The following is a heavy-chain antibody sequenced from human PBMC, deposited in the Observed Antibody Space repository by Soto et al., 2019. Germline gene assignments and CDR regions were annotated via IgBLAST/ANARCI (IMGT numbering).Heavy chain of an antibody. Sequence: QVQLVESGGGVVQPGRSLRLSCAASGFTFSSYAMHWVRQAPGKGLEWVAVISYDGSNKYYADSVKGRFTISRDNSKNSLYLQMNSVRAADTAVYYCARLSLVVVAATATDDYWGQGTLVTVSS. V-gene: IGHV3-30-3*01. CDR1: GFTFSSYA. J-gene: IGHJ4*02. CDR2: ISYDGSNK. CDR3: ARLSLVVVAATATDDY. D-gene: IGHD2-15*01.